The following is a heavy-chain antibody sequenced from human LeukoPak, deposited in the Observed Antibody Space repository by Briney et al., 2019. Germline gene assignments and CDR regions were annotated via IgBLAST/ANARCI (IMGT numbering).Heavy chain of an antibody. CDR2: ISGSGGST. CDR3: AREDHYNWNRKGGLDY. D-gene: IGHD1-20*01. CDR1: GFTFSSYA. Sequence: PGGSLRLSCAASGFTFSSYAMSWVRQAPGKGLEWVSAISGSGGSTYYADSVKGRFTISRDNAKNSLYLQMKSLRAEDTAVYYCAREDHYNWNRKGGLDYWGQGTLVTVSS. J-gene: IGHJ4*02. V-gene: IGHV3-23*01.